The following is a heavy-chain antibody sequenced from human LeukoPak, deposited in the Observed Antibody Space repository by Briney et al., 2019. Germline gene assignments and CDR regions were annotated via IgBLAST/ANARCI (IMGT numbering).Heavy chain of an antibody. CDR2: IYYSGST. CDR1: GGSISSGDYY. CDR3: ARPYYYDSRIDP. D-gene: IGHD3-22*01. V-gene: IGHV4-30-4*01. Sequence: PSQTLSLTCTVSGGSISSGDYYWSWIRQPPGKGLEWIGYIYYSGSTYYNPSLKSRVSISVDTSKNQLSLKLTSVTAADTAVYYCARPYYYDSRIDPWGQGTLVTVSS. J-gene: IGHJ5*02.